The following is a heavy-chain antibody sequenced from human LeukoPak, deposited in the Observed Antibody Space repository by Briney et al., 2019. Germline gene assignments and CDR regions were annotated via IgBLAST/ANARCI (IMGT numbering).Heavy chain of an antibody. V-gene: IGHV3-23*01. CDR1: GFTFSSYA. Sequence: GGSLRLSCAASGFTFSSYAMGWVRQAPGKGLEWVSAISGSGGSTYYADSVKGRFTISRDNAKNTLYLQMNSLRAEDTAVYYCARESYYYDSSGYSHYFDYWGQGTLVTVSS. J-gene: IGHJ4*02. CDR2: ISGSGGST. CDR3: ARESYYYDSSGYSHYFDY. D-gene: IGHD3-22*01.